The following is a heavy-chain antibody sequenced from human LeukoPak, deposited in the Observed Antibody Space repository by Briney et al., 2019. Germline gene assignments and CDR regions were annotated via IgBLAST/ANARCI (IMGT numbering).Heavy chain of an antibody. Sequence: GRSLRLSCAASGFTFSSYAMHWVRQAPGKGLEWVAVISYDGSNKYYADSVKGRFTISRDNSKNTLYLQMNSLRAEDTAVYYCAKVKCSGGSCYGEYYYYYGMDVWGQGTTVTVSS. CDR1: GFTFSSYA. CDR3: AKVKCSGGSCYGEYYYYYGMDV. V-gene: IGHV3-30-3*01. D-gene: IGHD2-15*01. J-gene: IGHJ6*02. CDR2: ISYDGSNK.